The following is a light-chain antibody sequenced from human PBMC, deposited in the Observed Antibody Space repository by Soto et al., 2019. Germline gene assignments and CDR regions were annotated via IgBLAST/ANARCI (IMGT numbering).Light chain of an antibody. V-gene: IGKV3-15*01. CDR2: GAS. J-gene: IGKJ1*01. Sequence: EIVMTQSPATLSVSPGERATLSCRASQSVSSNLAWYQQKPGQAPRLLIYGASTRATGIPVRFSGSGSGTEFTLPISSLQSEDFAVYYCQQYNNWPGTFGQGTKVEIK. CDR1: QSVSSN. CDR3: QQYNNWPGT.